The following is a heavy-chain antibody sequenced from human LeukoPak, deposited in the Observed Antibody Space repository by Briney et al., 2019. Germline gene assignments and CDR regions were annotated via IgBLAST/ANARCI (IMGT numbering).Heavy chain of an antibody. CDR3: ARSSSSSLGGPNWFDP. V-gene: IGHV5-51*01. D-gene: IGHD6-6*01. CDR1: GYSFTSYW. Sequence: GESLKISCKGSGYSFTSYWIGWVRQMPGKGLERMGIIYPGDSDTRYSPSFQGQVTISADKSISTAYLQWSSLKASDTAMYYCARSSSSSLGGPNWFDPWGQGTLVTVSS. J-gene: IGHJ5*02. CDR2: IYPGDSDT.